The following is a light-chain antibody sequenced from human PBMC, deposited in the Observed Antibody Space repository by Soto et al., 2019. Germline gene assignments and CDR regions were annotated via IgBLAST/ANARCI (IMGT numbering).Light chain of an antibody. J-gene: IGKJ4*01. V-gene: IGKV1-12*01. CDR2: TGS. Sequence: DIQMTQSPSSVSASVGDTVAITCRASQSISSWLAWYQQRPGEAPKLLIYTGSILQVGVPSRFIGSGSGTDFILTIGNLQPEDFATYYCQQTHTFPLTLDGGTKVEIK. CDR3: QQTHTFPLT. CDR1: QSISSW.